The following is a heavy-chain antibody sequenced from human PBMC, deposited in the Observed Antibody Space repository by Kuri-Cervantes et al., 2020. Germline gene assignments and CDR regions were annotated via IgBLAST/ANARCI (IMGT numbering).Heavy chain of an antibody. D-gene: IGHD5-18*01. Sequence: GESLKISCAASGFSFSYFGMHWVRQAPGRGLEWVAVISYDGSNKYYADSVKGRFTISRDNSKNTLYLQMKSLRAEDTAVYYCAKDFSSGSVDTAMVLDYWGQGTLVTVSS. CDR1: GFSFSYFG. J-gene: IGHJ4*02. V-gene: IGHV3-30*18. CDR2: ISYDGSNK. CDR3: AKDFSSGSVDTAMVLDY.